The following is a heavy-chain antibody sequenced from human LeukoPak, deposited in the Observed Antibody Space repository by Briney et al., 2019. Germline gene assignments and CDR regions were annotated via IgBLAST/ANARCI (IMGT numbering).Heavy chain of an antibody. Sequence: PGGSLRLSCSASGFTFSNHWMNWVRQAPGKGLEWVANINKDGSEKNYVDSVKGRFTISRDNAKNSLYLQMNYLRPEGTAVYYCARQDHGPDYWGQGTLVTVSS. CDR1: GFTFSNHW. V-gene: IGHV3-7*01. CDR3: ARQDHGPDY. J-gene: IGHJ4*02. CDR2: INKDGSEK. D-gene: IGHD1-14*01.